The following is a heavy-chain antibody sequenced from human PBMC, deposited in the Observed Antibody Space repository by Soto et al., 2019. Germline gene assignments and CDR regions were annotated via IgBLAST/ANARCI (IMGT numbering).Heavy chain of an antibody. V-gene: IGHV1-18*01. D-gene: IGHD3-22*01. CDR1: GYSFATSG. CDR3: ARAGQYYDSSGYVN. J-gene: IGHJ4*02. CDR2: ISVYNGNT. Sequence: QVKLVQSGTEVKKPGASLKVSCKASGYSFATSGISWVRQALGQGLEWMGWISVYNGNTNYNQNLHNRVTMTTDTSTTTAYQKLRSMRSDDTAVYYCARAGQYYDSSGYVNWGQGTLVTVSS.